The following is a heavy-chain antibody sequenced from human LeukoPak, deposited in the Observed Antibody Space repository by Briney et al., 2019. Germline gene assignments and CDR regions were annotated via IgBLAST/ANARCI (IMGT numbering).Heavy chain of an antibody. D-gene: IGHD6-19*01. Sequence: GGSLRLSCAASGFTFSSHWMHWARQGPGKGLVWVSRINGDETSTAYADSVKGRFTISRDNSKNTLYLQMNSLRAEDTAIYYCAKYIGGVWYAFDYWGQGTLVTISS. CDR3: AKYIGGVWYAFDY. J-gene: IGHJ4*02. CDR2: INGDETST. CDR1: GFTFSSHW. V-gene: IGHV3-74*01.